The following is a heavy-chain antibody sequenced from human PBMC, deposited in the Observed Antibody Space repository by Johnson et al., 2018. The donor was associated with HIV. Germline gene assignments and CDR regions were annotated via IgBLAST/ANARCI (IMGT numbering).Heavy chain of an antibody. CDR2: IKQDGSVK. Sequence: VQLVESGGGVVQPGRSLRLSCAESGFTFSHYWMTWVRQAPGKGLEWVANIKQDGSVKYYVDSVKGRVTISRDNSKNTLYLQMNSLRAEDTAVYYCAREVGNAGAFDIWCQGTMVTVSS. D-gene: IGHD1-26*01. V-gene: IGHV3-7*01. CDR1: GFTFSHYW. J-gene: IGHJ3*02. CDR3: AREVGNAGAFDI.